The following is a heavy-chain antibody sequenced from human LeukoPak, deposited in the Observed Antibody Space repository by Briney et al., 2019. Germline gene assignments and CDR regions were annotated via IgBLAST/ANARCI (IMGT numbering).Heavy chain of an antibody. CDR1: GYTFTSYC. D-gene: IGHD2-21*02. J-gene: IGHJ4*02. Sequence: ASVKVSCKASGYTFTSYCIHWVRQAPGQGLEWMGIINPGGGSTTYSQKFQGRVTMTRDPSTSTVYMDLSSLRSEDTAVYYCARNVVVLTGGDYFFDYWGQGTLVTVSS. V-gene: IGHV1-46*01. CDR3: ARNVVVLTGGDYFFDY. CDR2: INPGGGST.